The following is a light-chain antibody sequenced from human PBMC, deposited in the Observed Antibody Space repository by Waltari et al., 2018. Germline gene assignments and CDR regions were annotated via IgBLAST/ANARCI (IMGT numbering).Light chain of an antibody. V-gene: IGLV3-19*01. CDR3: DSRDSSGNHEV. Sequence: SSELTQDPVVSVALGQTVRITCQGDSLRRYHASWYQQKPGQAPVLGIYGPNNRRSGFAHSFSGSTSVNTASLTITGAHAEDEADYYCDSRDSSGNHEVFGGGTKLTVL. CDR1: SLRRYH. CDR2: GPN. J-gene: IGLJ2*01.